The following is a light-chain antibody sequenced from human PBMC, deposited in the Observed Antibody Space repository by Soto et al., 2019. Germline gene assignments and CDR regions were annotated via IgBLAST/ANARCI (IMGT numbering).Light chain of an antibody. CDR2: DAS. J-gene: IGKJ1*01. CDR3: QQRSNWPRT. CDR1: QSVSSY. Sequence: DIVLTQSPATLSLSPGERATLSCGASQSVSSYLAWYQQKPGQAPRLLIYDASNRATGIPARFSGSGSGTDFTLTISSLEPEDFAVYYCQQRSNWPRTFGQGTKVDIK. V-gene: IGKV3-11*01.